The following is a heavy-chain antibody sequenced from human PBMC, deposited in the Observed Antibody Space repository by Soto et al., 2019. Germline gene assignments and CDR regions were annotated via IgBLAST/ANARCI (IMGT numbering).Heavy chain of an antibody. D-gene: IGHD1-26*01. CDR1: GFTFSSYG. CDR3: AIAVGATTDWFDP. V-gene: IGHV3-30*03. Sequence: QVQLVESGGGVVQPGRSLRLSCAASGFTFSSYGMHWVRQAPGKGLEWVAVISYDGSNKYYADCVKGRFTISRDNSKNTLYLQMTRPTAADTGLYYCAIAVGATTDWFDPWGQGTLVTVSS. J-gene: IGHJ5*02. CDR2: ISYDGSNK.